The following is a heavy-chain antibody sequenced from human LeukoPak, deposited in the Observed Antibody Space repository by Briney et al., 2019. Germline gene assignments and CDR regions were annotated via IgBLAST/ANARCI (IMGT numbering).Heavy chain of an antibody. Sequence: PGGSLRLSCTGSGFTFGDYGMSWVRQARGRGLEWVGFIRSKAYGGTTEYAASVKGRFTISRDDSKSIAYLQMNSLKTEDTAVYYCSNSYCGGDCYSGGYFDYWGQGTLVTVSS. CDR1: GFTFGDYG. CDR3: SNSYCGGDCYSGGYFDY. J-gene: IGHJ4*02. CDR2: IRSKAYGGTT. V-gene: IGHV3-49*04. D-gene: IGHD2-21*02.